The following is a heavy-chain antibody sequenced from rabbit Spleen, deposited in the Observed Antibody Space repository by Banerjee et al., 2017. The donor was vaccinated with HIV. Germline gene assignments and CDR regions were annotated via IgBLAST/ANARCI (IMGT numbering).Heavy chain of an antibody. Sequence: QSLEESGGGLVQPEGSLTLTCTASGFSFSSSYWMYWVRQAPGKGLEWIGCIGTGNGHTYYASWATGQFTITKTSSTTVTLQMTSLTAADTATYFCARDGYGVYGDADFFDLWGQGTLVTVS. CDR1: GFSFSSSYW. J-gene: IGHJ4*01. CDR2: IGTGNGHT. CDR3: ARDGYGVYGDADFFDL. D-gene: IGHD6-1*01. V-gene: IGHV1S40*01.